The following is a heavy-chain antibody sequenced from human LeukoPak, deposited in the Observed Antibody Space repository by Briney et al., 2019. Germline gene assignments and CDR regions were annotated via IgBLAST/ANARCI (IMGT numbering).Heavy chain of an antibody. CDR2: INHSGST. J-gene: IGHJ2*01. CDR1: GGSFSGYY. V-gene: IGHV4-34*01. Sequence: SETLSLTCAVYGGSFSGYYWSWIRQPPGKGLEWIGEINHSGSTNYNPSLESRVTISVDTSKNQFSLKLSSVTAADTAVYYCARGRTGYWYFDLWGRGTLVTVSS. CDR3: ARGRTGYWYFDL. D-gene: IGHD7-27*01.